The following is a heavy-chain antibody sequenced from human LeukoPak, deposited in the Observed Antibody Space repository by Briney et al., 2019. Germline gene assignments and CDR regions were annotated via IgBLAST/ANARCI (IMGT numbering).Heavy chain of an antibody. Sequence: GGSLSLSCAASGFPFRNYAMNWVRHAPGKGLEWVALLIGSCCATEYADSVKGRFTISRDNSKNTLFLQMNSLRAEDTAIYYCAKGAYDYIEIAYFDYWGQGALVTVSA. CDR1: GFPFRNYA. CDR2: LIGSCCAT. D-gene: IGHD5-12*01. J-gene: IGHJ4*02. CDR3: AKGAYDYIEIAYFDY. V-gene: IGHV3-23*01.